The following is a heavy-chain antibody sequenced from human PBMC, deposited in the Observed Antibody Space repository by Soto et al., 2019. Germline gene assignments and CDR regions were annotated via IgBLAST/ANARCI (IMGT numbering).Heavy chain of an antibody. CDR3: AKSHFPIAASRQPHFDH. CDR2: ISGSGRST. D-gene: IGHD6-13*01. Sequence: GGSLRLSCAASGFTFSSYAMSWVRQAPGKGLEWVAVISGSGRSTYCADSVKGRFTISRDDSNNTLFLQMNTLRADDTAIYYCAKSHFPIAASRQPHFDHWGQGALVTVSS. J-gene: IGHJ4*02. CDR1: GFTFSSYA. V-gene: IGHV3-23*01.